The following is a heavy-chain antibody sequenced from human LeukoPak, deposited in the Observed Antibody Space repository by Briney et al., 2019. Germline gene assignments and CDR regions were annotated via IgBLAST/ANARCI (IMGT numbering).Heavy chain of an antibody. J-gene: IGHJ4*02. D-gene: IGHD3-10*01. Sequence: PSETLSLTCTVSGGSINTYYWSWIRQPPGKGLEWIGYIYSRGSTNYNPSLKSRVTISVDTSKNQFSLKLSSVTAADTAVYYCARRGTMVRGGQAFYDYWGQGTLVTVSS. CDR1: GGSINTYY. CDR2: IYSRGST. V-gene: IGHV4-59*12. CDR3: ARRGTMVRGGQAFYDY.